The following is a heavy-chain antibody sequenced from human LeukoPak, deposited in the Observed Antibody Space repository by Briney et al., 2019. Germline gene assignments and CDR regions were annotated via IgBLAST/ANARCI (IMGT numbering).Heavy chain of an antibody. CDR2: INHSGST. CDR3: ARHSGSYYDNYDY. J-gene: IGHJ4*02. D-gene: IGHD1-26*01. Sequence: SETLSLTCAVYGGSSSGYYWSWIRQPPGKGLEWIGEINHSGSTNYNPSLKSRVTISVDTSKNQFSLKLNSVTATDTAVYYCARHSGSYYDNYDYWGQGTLVTVSS. CDR1: GGSSSGYY. V-gene: IGHV4-34*01.